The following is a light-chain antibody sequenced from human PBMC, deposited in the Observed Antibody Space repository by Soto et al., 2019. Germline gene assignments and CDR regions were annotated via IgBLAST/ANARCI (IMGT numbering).Light chain of an antibody. CDR2: GAS. Sequence: EIVLTQSPGTLSLSPGERATLSCRASQSVDSTSLAWYQQIPGQAPRLVIYGASTRATGIPDRFSGSGSGTDFTLTISRLEPEDSAVYYCQQQKTFGQGTKVELK. CDR1: QSVDSTS. V-gene: IGKV3-20*01. CDR3: QQQKT. J-gene: IGKJ1*01.